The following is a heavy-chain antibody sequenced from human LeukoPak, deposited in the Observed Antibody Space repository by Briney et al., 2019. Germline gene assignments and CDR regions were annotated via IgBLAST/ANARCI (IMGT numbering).Heavy chain of an antibody. J-gene: IGHJ4*02. Sequence: SVKVSCKASGGTFSSYAISWVRQAPGQGLEWMGRIIPILGIANYAQKFQGRVTITADKSTSTAYMGLSSLRSEDTAVYYCARALYRDGYNYLVLDYWGQGTLVTVSS. V-gene: IGHV1-69*04. CDR1: GGTFSSYA. CDR3: ARALYRDGYNYLVLDY. D-gene: IGHD5-24*01. CDR2: IIPILGIA.